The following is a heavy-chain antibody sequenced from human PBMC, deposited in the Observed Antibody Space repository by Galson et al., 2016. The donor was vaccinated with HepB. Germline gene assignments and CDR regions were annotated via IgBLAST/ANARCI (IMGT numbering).Heavy chain of an antibody. CDR1: GLNFSPYG. D-gene: IGHD1-26*01. V-gene: IGHV3-30*04. CDR3: ARELERWVSTYGAFDS. CDR2: ISHDGSNT. J-gene: IGHJ4*02. Sequence: LRLSCAASGLNFSPYGMHWVRQAPGKGLEWVAGISHDGSNTYHADSVKGRFTISRDNAKQTLFLQMNSLRAEDTAVYYCARELERWVSTYGAFDSWGQGTLVTVSS.